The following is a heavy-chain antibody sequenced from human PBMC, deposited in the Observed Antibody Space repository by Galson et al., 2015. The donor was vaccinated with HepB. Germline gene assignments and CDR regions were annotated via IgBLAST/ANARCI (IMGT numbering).Heavy chain of an antibody. CDR2: ISYDGSNK. J-gene: IGHJ2*01. CDR1: GFTFSSYA. D-gene: IGHD4-17*01. V-gene: IGHV3-30*04. CDR3: AKGGYGDYEWYFDL. Sequence: SLRLSCAASGFTFSSYAIHWVRQAPGKGLEWVAVISYDGSNKYYADSVKGRFTISRDNSKNTLYLQMNSLRAEDTAVYYCAKGGYGDYEWYFDLWGRGALVTVSS.